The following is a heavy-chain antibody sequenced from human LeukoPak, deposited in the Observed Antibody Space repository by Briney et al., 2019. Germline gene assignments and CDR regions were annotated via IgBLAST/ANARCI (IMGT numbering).Heavy chain of an antibody. V-gene: IGHV3-30*04. CDR1: GFTFSSYA. J-gene: IGHJ3*02. Sequence: GRSLRLSCAASGFTFSSYAMHWVRQAPGKGLEWVAVISYDGSNKYYADSVKGRFTISRDNSKNTLYLQMNSLRAEDTAVYYCAREGRAYYDFWSGPKDAFDIWGQGTMVTVSS. D-gene: IGHD3-3*01. CDR3: AREGRAYYDFWSGPKDAFDI. CDR2: ISYDGSNK.